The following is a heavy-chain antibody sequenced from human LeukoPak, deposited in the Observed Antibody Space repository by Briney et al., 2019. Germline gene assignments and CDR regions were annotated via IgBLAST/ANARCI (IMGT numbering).Heavy chain of an antibody. V-gene: IGHV4-39*01. J-gene: IGHJ4*02. Sequence: PSETLSLTCTVSGGSISSSSYYWGWIRQPPGKGLEWIGSIYYSGSTYYNPSLKSRVTISVDTSKNQFSLKLSSVTAADTAVYYCARGGYDFGWSFDYWGQGTLVTVSS. CDR2: IYYSGST. CDR3: ARGGYDFGWSFDY. D-gene: IGHD5-12*01. CDR1: GGSISSSSYY.